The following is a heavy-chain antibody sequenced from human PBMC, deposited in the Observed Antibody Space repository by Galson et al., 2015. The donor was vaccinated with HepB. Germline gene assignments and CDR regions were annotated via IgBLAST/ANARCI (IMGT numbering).Heavy chain of an antibody. CDR1: GGTFSSYG. D-gene: IGHD3-3*01. CDR2: IIPVLGTR. V-gene: IGHV1-69*13. J-gene: IGHJ5*02. Sequence: SVKVSCKASGGTFSSYGFSWVRQAPGQGLEWMGGIIPVLGTRNYAQNFQGRVTITADESTSTAYMELSSLRLDDTAVYYCARGPLRPRIRLFGVVVPEWFDPWGQGTLVTVSS. CDR3: ARGPLRPRIRLFGVVVPEWFDP.